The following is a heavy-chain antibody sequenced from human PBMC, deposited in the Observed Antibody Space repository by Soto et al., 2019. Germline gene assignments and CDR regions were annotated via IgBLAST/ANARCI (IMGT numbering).Heavy chain of an antibody. J-gene: IGHJ4*02. CDR2: IYNGDST. D-gene: IGHD6-19*01. CDR3: AQTTGWPGFDY. CDR1: GAPISKFY. V-gene: IGHV4-59*01. Sequence: QVQLQESGPGLVKPSETMSLTCTASGAPISKFYWNWVRQPPGKGLEWIGHIYNGDSTNYNPSLTSRVTISVDTSKNQLSLKLRSVTAADTAVYYCAQTTGWPGFDYWGQGALVTVSS.